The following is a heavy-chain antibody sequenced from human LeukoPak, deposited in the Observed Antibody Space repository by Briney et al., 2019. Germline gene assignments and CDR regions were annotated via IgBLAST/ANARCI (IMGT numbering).Heavy chain of an antibody. CDR3: ATLSTGGYDFDY. CDR2: ISGSGGST. Sequence: GGSLRLSCAASGFTFSSYAMSWVRQAPGKGLEWVSAISGSGGSTYYADSVKGRFTISRDNSKNTLYLQMNSLRAEDTAVYYCATLSTGGYDFDYWGQGTLVTVSS. D-gene: IGHD5-12*01. CDR1: GFTFSSYA. V-gene: IGHV3-23*01. J-gene: IGHJ4*02.